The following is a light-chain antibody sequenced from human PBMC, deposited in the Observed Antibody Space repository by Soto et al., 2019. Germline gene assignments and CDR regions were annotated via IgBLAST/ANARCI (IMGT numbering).Light chain of an antibody. J-gene: IGLJ1*01. CDR3: GSWDSSLSAYV. CDR1: SSNIGGNS. CDR2: DDN. Sequence: QSVLTQSPSVSAAPGQKVTISCSGSSSNIGGNSVSWYQQLPGTAPKLLIYDDNKRPSGIPDRFSGSKSGTSATLGITGFQTGDEADYYCGSWDSSLSAYVFGTGTQVTAL. V-gene: IGLV1-51*01.